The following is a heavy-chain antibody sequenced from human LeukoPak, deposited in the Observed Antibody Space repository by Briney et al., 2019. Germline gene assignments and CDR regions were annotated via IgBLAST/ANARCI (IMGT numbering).Heavy chain of an antibody. CDR2: IKQDGSEK. D-gene: IGHD2-2*02. Sequence: AGGSLRLSCAASGFTFSSYWMSWVRQAPGEGLEWVANIKQDGSEKYYVDSVKGRFTISRDNAKNSLYLQMNSLRAEDTAVYYCARGGVPAAILFDWFDPWGQGTLVTVSS. CDR3: ARGGVPAAILFDWFDP. CDR1: GFTFSSYW. V-gene: IGHV3-7*04. J-gene: IGHJ5*02.